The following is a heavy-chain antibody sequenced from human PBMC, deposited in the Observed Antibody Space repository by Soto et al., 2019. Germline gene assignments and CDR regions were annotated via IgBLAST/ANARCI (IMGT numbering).Heavy chain of an antibody. CDR3: ARGSHYYGSGSYHDAFDI. CDR2: INSDGSST. CDR1: GFTFSSYW. J-gene: IGHJ3*02. V-gene: IGHV3-74*01. D-gene: IGHD3-10*01. Sequence: GGSLRLSCAASGFTFSSYWMHWVRQAPGKGLVWVSRINSDGSSTSYADSVKGRFTISRDNAKNTLYLQMNSLRAEDTAVCYCARGSHYYGSGSYHDAFDIWGQGTMVTVSS.